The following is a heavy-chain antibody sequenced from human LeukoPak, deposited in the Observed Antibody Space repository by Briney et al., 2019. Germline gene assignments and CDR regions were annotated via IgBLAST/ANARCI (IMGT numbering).Heavy chain of an antibody. CDR3: ARDRHVDTALYYFDY. V-gene: IGHV1-69*13. J-gene: IGHJ4*02. Sequence: SVNVSCKASGGTFSSYAISWVRQAPGQGLEWMGGIIPIFGTANYAQKFQGRVTITADESTSTAYMELSSLRSEDTAVYYCARDRHVDTALYYFDYWGQGTLVTVSS. D-gene: IGHD5-18*01. CDR1: GGTFSSYA. CDR2: IIPIFGTA.